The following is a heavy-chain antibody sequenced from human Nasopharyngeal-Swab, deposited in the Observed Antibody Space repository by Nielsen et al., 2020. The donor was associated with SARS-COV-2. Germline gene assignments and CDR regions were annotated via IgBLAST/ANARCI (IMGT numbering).Heavy chain of an antibody. CDR1: GFTFSSDG. CDR3: ARDRVGWLQLSPDAFDI. D-gene: IGHD5-24*01. CDR2: MCYDGSDK. V-gene: IGHV3-33*01. Sequence: GGTLRLTCTVSGFTFSSDGMHWGRQAPGKGTEWVAFMCYDGSDKYYGDSVKGRFTISRDNSKNTLYLVMNNLRVEDTAVYYCARDRVGWLQLSPDAFDIWGQGTMVTVSS. J-gene: IGHJ3*02.